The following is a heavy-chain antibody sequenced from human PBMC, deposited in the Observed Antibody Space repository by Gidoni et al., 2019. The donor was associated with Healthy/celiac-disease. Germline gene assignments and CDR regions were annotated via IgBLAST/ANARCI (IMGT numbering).Heavy chain of an antibody. D-gene: IGHD2-2*01. CDR2: INPNSGGT. J-gene: IGHJ4*02. CDR3: ARAGYCSSTSCHGFGY. CDR1: GYTFTGYY. Sequence: QVQLVQPGAGVKKPGASVKVSCKAAGYTFTGYYMHWVRQAPGQGLEWMGWINPNSGGTNYAQKFQGWVTMTRDTSISTAYMELSRLRSDDTAVYYCARAGYCSSTSCHGFGYWGQGTLVTVSS. V-gene: IGHV1-2*04.